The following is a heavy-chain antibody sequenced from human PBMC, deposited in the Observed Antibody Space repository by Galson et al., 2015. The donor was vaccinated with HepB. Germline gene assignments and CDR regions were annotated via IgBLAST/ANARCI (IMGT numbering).Heavy chain of an antibody. Sequence: SLRLSCAASGFTFDDYTMHWVRQAPGKGLEWVSLISWDGGSTYYADSVKGRFTISRDNSKNSLYLQMNSLRTEDTALYYCAKDKGYSSSWYYFDYWGQGTLVTVSS. CDR3: AKDKGYSSSWYYFDY. D-gene: IGHD6-13*01. CDR1: GFTFDDYT. CDR2: ISWDGGST. V-gene: IGHV3-43*01. J-gene: IGHJ4*02.